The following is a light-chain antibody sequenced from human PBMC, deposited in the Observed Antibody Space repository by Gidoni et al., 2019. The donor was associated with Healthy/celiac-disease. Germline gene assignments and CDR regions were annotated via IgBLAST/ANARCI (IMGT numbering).Light chain of an antibody. CDR2: LGS. CDR3: RQALQTPGT. V-gene: IGKV2-28*01. Sequence: DIVMTQSPLSLPVTPGEPASISCRSSQSLLHSNGYNYLDWYLQKPGQSPQLLIYLGSNRASGVPDRFSGSGSGTDFTLKISRVEAEDVGVYYCRQALQTPGTFXPXTKVDIK. CDR1: QSLLHSNGYNY. J-gene: IGKJ3*01.